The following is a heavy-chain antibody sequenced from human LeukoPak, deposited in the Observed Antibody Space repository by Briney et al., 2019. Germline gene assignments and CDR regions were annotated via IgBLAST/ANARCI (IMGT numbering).Heavy chain of an antibody. Sequence: GGSLRLSCAASGFTFSSYAMSWVRQAPGKGLEWVSAISGSGGSTYYADSVKGRFTISRDNSKNTLYLQMNSLRAEDTAVYYCARRGSNTWLFDYWGQGTLVTVSS. V-gene: IGHV3-23*01. CDR1: GFTFSSYA. CDR3: ARRGSNTWLFDY. J-gene: IGHJ4*02. D-gene: IGHD6-13*01. CDR2: ISGSGGST.